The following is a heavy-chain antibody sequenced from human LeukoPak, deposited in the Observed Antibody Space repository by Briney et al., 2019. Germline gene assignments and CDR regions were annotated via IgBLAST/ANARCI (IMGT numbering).Heavy chain of an antibody. V-gene: IGHV1-69*05. CDR1: GGTFSSYA. D-gene: IGHD1-26*01. CDR3: ARERTHSRWELRGYFDY. Sequence: SVKVSCKASGGTFSSYAISWVRQAPGQGLEWMGGIIPTFGTANYARKFQGRVTITTDESTSTAYMKLSSLRSEDTAVYYCARERTHSRWELRGYFDYWGQGTLVTVSS. J-gene: IGHJ4*02. CDR2: IIPTFGTA.